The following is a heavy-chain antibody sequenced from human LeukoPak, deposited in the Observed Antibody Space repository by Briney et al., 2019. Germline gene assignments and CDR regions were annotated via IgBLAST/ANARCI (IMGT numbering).Heavy chain of an antibody. CDR3: ARGTRWLQPYYFDY. CDR1: GYTFTGYY. D-gene: IGHD5-24*01. V-gene: IGHV1-2*02. Sequence: ASVKGSSKASGYTFTGYYMHWVRQAPGQGLEWMGWINPNSGGTNYAQKFQGRVTMTRDTSISTAYMELSRLRSDDTAVYYCARGTRWLQPYYFDYWGEGSLVTVSS. J-gene: IGHJ4*02. CDR2: INPNSGGT.